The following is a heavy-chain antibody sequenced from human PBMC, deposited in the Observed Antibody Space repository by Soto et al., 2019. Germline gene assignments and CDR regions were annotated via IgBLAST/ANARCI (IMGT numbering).Heavy chain of an antibody. Sequence: GGSLRLSCAASGFTFSSYYMHWVRQATGKGLEWVSAIGTAGDTYYPGSVKGRFTISRENAKNSLYLQMNSLRAEDTAVYYCARGHYYGSGSYYPNDYWGQGTLVTVSS. J-gene: IGHJ4*02. CDR1: GFTFSSYY. V-gene: IGHV3-13*01. CDR2: IGTAGDT. D-gene: IGHD3-10*01. CDR3: ARGHYYGSGSYYPNDY.